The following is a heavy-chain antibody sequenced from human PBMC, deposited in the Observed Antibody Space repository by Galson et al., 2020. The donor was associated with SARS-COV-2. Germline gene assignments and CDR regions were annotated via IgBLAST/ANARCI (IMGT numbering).Heavy chain of an antibody. CDR1: GYSFTSYW. V-gene: IGHV5-10-1*01. Sequence: HGESLKISCKGPGYSFTSYWISWVRQMPGKGLEWMGRIDPSDSYTNYSPSFQGHVTISADKSISTAYLQWSSLKASDTAMYYCARNYGGNTYFYYYYYYMDVWGKGTTVTVSS. CDR2: IDPSDSYT. J-gene: IGHJ6*03. CDR3: ARNYGGNTYFYYYYYYMDV. D-gene: IGHD4-17*01.